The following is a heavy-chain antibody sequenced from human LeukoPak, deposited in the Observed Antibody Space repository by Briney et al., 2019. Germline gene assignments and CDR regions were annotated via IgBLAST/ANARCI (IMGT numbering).Heavy chain of an antibody. CDR3: ARVLRYFDWLPDAFDI. D-gene: IGHD3-9*01. CDR1: GFTFSNYA. Sequence: PGGSLRLSCAASGFTFSNYAMTWVRQAPGKGLEWVSGISGSGSSTYYADSVKGRFTISRDNAKNSLYLQMNSLRAEDTAVYYCARVLRYFDWLPDAFDIWGQGTMVTVSS. V-gene: IGHV3-23*01. CDR2: ISGSGSST. J-gene: IGHJ3*02.